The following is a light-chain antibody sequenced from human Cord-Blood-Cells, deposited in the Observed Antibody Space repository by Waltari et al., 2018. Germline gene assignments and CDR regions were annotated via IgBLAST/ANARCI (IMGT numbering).Light chain of an antibody. CDR1: SSDVGGYNY. J-gene: IGLJ2*01. Sequence: QSALTQPRSVSGSPGQSVTISCTGTSSDVGGYNYVSWYQQHPGKAPKLMIYDVSKRPPGVPDRCSGSKSGNTAARTISGLQAEDEADYYCCSYAGSYTYGVFGGGTKLTVL. CDR3: CSYAGSYTYGV. V-gene: IGLV2-11*01. CDR2: DVS.